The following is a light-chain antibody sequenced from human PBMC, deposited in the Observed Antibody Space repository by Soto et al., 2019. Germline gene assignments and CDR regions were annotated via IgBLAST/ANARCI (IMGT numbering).Light chain of an antibody. Sequence: DVQMTQSPSSLSASVVDRVILTCRASQSISSYLNWYQQKPVKGPKLLIYAASSLQSGVPSRFSGSRSWPDFTLTISSLQPEDFATYYCQQSYSSPRTFGQVSKVDIK. V-gene: IGKV1-39*01. CDR2: AAS. J-gene: IGKJ1*01. CDR1: QSISSY. CDR3: QQSYSSPRT.